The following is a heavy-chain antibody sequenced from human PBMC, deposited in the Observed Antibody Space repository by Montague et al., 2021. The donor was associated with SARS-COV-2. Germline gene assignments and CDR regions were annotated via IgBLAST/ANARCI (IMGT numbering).Heavy chain of an antibody. J-gene: IGHJ3*02. CDR1: RFTFNTYA. D-gene: IGHD4-17*01. V-gene: IGHV3-23*01. CDR3: ASYGVKSPGAFDI. Sequence: SLRLSCAASRFTFNTYAMTWVRQAPGKGLEWVSCIGSGGNTFFSGAVEGRFTISRDFSTNTVLPQMNRLRADDTAMYFCASYGVKSPGAFDIWGQGTLVAVSS. CDR2: IGSGGNT.